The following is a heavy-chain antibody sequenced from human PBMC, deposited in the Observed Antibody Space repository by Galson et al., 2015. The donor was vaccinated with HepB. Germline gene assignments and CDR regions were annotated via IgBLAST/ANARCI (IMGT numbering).Heavy chain of an antibody. CDR3: VRDASEVRAYGS. J-gene: IGHJ4*02. CDR1: GFIFSDYW. CDR2: INEDGTDK. Sequence: SLRLSCAASGFIFSDYWMNWVRQTPGTGLEWVADINEDGTDKCYADSVKGRFIISRDNSKDSLYLQMNSLRVEDTAVYYCVRDASEVRAYGSGGQGT. V-gene: IGHV3-7*01. D-gene: IGHD6-25*01.